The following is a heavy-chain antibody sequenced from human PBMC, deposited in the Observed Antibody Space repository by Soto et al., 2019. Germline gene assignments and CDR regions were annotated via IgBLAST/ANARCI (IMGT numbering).Heavy chain of an antibody. J-gene: IGHJ5*02. V-gene: IGHV3-9*01. D-gene: IGHD1-26*01. CDR2: ISWNSVTI. Sequence: EVQLVESGGGLAQPGWSRRLSCAASGFNFDDHAMHWVRQTPGKGLEWVSGISWNSVTINYADSIKGRFTISRDNAKRTLYLQRNNLRPADTAMYCCVRSSGSQPRAGWFDPWGQGTLVTVS. CDR3: VRSSGSQPRAGWFDP. CDR1: GFNFDDHA.